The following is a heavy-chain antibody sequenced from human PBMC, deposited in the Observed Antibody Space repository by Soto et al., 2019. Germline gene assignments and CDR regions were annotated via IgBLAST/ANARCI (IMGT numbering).Heavy chain of an antibody. CDR3: AKIPPGYSYGYFYFDY. CDR2: ISGSGGST. J-gene: IGHJ4*02. Sequence: PGGSLRLSCAASGFTFSSYAMSWVRQAPGKGLEWVSAISGSGGSTYYADPVKGRFTISRDNSKNTLYLQMNSLRAEDTAVFYCAKIPPGYSYGYFYFDYWGQGTLVTVSS. CDR1: GFTFSSYA. D-gene: IGHD5-18*01. V-gene: IGHV3-23*01.